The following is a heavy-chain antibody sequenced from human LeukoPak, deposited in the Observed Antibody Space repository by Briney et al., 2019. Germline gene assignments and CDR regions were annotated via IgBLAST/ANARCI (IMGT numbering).Heavy chain of an antibody. CDR1: GFTFDDYG. D-gene: IGHD2-2*01. CDR2: INWKGGST. V-gene: IGHV3-20*04. Sequence: GGPLRLSCAASGFTFDDYGMSWVRQAPGKGLEWVSGINWKGGSTGYEDSVKGRFTISRDNAKNSLYLQMNSLRAEDTAVYYCARDQGIVVVPAAMKSYYYGMDVWGQGTTVTVSS. J-gene: IGHJ6*02. CDR3: ARDQGIVVVPAAMKSYYYGMDV.